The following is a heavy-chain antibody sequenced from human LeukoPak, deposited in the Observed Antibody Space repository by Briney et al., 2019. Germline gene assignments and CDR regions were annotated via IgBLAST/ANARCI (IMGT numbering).Heavy chain of an antibody. CDR3: AKDDTSYEGYFHH. V-gene: IGHV3-23*01. CDR1: GFTFSSYS. J-gene: IGHJ1*01. D-gene: IGHD5-12*01. CDR2: ISGSGGST. Sequence: GGSLRLSCAASGFTFSSYSMNWVRQAPGKGLEWVSAISGSGGSTYYADSVKGRFTISRDNSKNTLYLQMDSLRAEDTAVYYCAKDDTSYEGYFHHWGQGTLVTVSS.